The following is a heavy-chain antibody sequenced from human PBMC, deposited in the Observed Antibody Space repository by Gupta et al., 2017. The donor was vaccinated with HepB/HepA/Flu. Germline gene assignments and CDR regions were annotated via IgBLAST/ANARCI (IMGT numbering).Heavy chain of an antibody. J-gene: IGHJ2*01. D-gene: IGHD6-6*01. CDR1: GFTVSNNY. V-gene: IGHV3-53*01. CDR2: ISSGGDT. Sequence: EVQLVESGGGLIQPGGSLRLSCAASGFTVSNNYLTWVRQAPGKGLDWVSVISSGGDTYYADSVKGRFTISKDNSKNTLYLQMNSLRAEDTAVYYCARGVPSTSGYFDFWGRGTLVTVSS. CDR3: ARGVPSTSGYFDF.